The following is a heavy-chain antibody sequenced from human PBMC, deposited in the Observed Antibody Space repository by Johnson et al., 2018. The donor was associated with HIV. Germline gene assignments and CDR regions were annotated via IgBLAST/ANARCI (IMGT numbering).Heavy chain of an antibody. CDR1: GFTFSSYW. CDR3: ARDPTLCSNGVCISEAFDI. Sequence: EVQLLESGGGLVQPGGSLRLSCAASGFTFSSYWMSWVRQAPGKGLEWVANIKQGGGKTYYADSVKGRFTISRDNAKKSLYLQLNSLRAEDTALYYCARDPTLCSNGVCISEAFDIWGQGALVTVSS. CDR2: IKQGGGKT. V-gene: IGHV3-7*03. J-gene: IGHJ3*02. D-gene: IGHD2-8*01.